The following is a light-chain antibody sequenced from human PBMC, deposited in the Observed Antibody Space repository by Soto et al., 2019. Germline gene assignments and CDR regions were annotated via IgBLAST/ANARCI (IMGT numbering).Light chain of an antibody. CDR1: SSDVGGYNF. CDR2: EVS. CDR3: SSYTTSSTLV. J-gene: IGLJ1*01. V-gene: IGLV2-14*03. Sequence: QSALTQPGSVFGSPGQSITISCTGTSSDVGGYNFVSWYQQHPGKAPKLMIYEVSSRPSGVSNRFSGSKSGNTASLTISGLQPEDEADYYCSSYTTSSTLVFGTGTKVTVL.